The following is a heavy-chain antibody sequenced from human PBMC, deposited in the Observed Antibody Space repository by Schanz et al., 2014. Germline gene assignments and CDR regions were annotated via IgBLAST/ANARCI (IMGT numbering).Heavy chain of an antibody. J-gene: IGHJ3*01. Sequence: QVQLVESGGGVVQPGRSLRLSCAASGFTFTNYGMHWVRQTPGKGLEWVAAISYDGRNKYYADSVKGRFTISRDTSKNTLYLQMNSLRAEDTAVYFCARDGGRDGYNLAFDVWGQGTLVTVSS. CDR1: GFTFTNYG. V-gene: IGHV3-30*03. CDR2: ISYDGRNK. D-gene: IGHD5-12*01. CDR3: ARDGGRDGYNLAFDV.